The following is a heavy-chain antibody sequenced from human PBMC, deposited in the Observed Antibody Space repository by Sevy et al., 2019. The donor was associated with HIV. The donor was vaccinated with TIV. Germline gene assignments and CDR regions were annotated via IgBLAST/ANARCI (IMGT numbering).Heavy chain of an antibody. Sequence: GGSLRLSCAGAGFTFSNSNMNWVRQAPGKGLRWVSSITSESGYIYYADSVKGRFIISRDNAKNSVYLQMNSLRADDTAVYYCARDRVQPSHWYFDLWGRGTLVTVSS. CDR3: ARDRVQPSHWYFDL. CDR1: GFTFSNSN. V-gene: IGHV3-21*01. D-gene: IGHD3-10*01. CDR2: ITSESGYI. J-gene: IGHJ2*01.